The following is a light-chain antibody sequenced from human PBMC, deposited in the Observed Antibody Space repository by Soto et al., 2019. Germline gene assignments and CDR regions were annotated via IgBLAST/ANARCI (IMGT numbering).Light chain of an antibody. J-gene: IGKJ1*01. Sequence: EIVLTQSPGTLSLSPGEKATRSFKASQSVPSSFLAWYQQRPGQAPTLLIYRTSTRATGIPVRFSGSGSGADFTLTISRLEPEDFAMYYCQQYGTSRWTFGQGTKVDIK. CDR3: QQYGTSRWT. CDR2: RTS. CDR1: QSVPSSF. V-gene: IGKV3-20*01.